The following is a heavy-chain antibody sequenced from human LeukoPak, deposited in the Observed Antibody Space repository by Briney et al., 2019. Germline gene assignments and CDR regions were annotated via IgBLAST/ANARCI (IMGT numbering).Heavy chain of an antibody. J-gene: IGHJ5*02. CDR1: GVAISSSNW. CDR2: IYHSGSA. V-gene: IGHV4-4*02. D-gene: IGHD2-15*01. CDR3: AKKDFVAPRCFDP. Sequence: SGTLSLTCAVSGVAISSSNWWSWVRQPPGKGLEWTGEIYHSGSANYNPSLNSRVTISVDKSKNQFSLNLTSVTAADTAVYFCAKKDFVAPRCFDPWGQGTLVIVSS.